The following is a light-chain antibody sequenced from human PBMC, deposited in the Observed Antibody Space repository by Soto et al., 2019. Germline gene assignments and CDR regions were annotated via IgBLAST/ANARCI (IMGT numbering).Light chain of an antibody. CDR3: QQYNSFV. V-gene: IGKV1-5*01. J-gene: IGKJ4*01. CDR1: QSISNW. CDR2: DAS. Sequence: DIQMTQSPSILAASVGDRVTITCRASQSISNWLAWYQQKPGKAPKLLIYDASNLESGVPSRFSGSGSGTEFTLTISSLQPDYFATFYCQQYNSFVFGGGTKVEVK.